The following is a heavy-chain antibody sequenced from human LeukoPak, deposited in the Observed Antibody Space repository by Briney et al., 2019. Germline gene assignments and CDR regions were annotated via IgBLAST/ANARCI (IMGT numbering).Heavy chain of an antibody. J-gene: IGHJ4*02. V-gene: IGHV1-2*02. CDR1: GFTFTGYY. D-gene: IGHD5-18*01. Sequence: ASVKVSCKASGFTFTGYYMHWVRQAPGQGLEWMGWINPNSGGTNYAQKFQGRVTMTRDTSISTAYMELSRLRSDDTAVYYCARANIAMVTHFDYWGQGTLVTVSS. CDR3: ARANIAMVTHFDY. CDR2: INPNSGGT.